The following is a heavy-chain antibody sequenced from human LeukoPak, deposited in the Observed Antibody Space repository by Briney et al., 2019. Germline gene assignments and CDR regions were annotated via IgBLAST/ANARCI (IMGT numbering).Heavy chain of an antibody. V-gene: IGHV3-23*01. CDR1: GFTFSSYA. CDR2: ISGSGGST. J-gene: IGHJ4*02. D-gene: IGHD1-26*01. Sequence: QPGGSLRLSCAASGFTFSSYAMSWVRQAPGKGLEWVSAISGSGGSTYYADSVKGRFTISRDNSKNTLYLQMSSLRAEDTAVYYCAKISGSYRNYFDYWGQGTLVTVSS. CDR3: AKISGSYRNYFDY.